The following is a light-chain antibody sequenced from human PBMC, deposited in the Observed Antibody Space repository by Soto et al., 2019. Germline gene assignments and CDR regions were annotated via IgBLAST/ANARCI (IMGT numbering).Light chain of an antibody. Sequence: EIVLTRSPGTLSLSPGERATLSCRASQSVSNNYLAWYQQKPGQAPRLLIYGASNRATGIPDRFSGSGSGTDFTLTISXLEPEDFAVNYCQQYGSSGTFGQGTKVDIK. CDR2: GAS. CDR3: QQYGSSGT. V-gene: IGKV3-20*01. CDR1: QSVSNNY. J-gene: IGKJ1*01.